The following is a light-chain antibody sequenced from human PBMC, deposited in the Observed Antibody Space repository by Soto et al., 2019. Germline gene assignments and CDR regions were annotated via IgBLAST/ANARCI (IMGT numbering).Light chain of an antibody. CDR2: GAS. V-gene: IGKV3-15*01. CDR1: QSVSSN. CDR3: QQYSSSPS. J-gene: IGKJ5*01. Sequence: EIVMTQSPATLSVSPVERATLSCRASQSVSSNLAWYQQKPGQAPRLLIYGASTRATGIPARFSGSGSGTEFTLTISSLQSEDFAVYYCQQYSSSPSFGQGTRLEIK.